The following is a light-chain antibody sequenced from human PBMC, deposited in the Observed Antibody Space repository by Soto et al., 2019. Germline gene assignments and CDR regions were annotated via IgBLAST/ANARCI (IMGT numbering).Light chain of an antibody. J-gene: IGLJ1*01. CDR2: DVS. CDR1: SSDVGGYNY. CDR3: SSYTSSSTYV. Sequence: QSVLTQPASVSGSPGQSITISCTGTSSDVGGYNYVSWYQQHPGKAPKLMIYDVSNRPSGVSNRFSGSKSGNTASLTISGPQAEDEAEYYCSSYTSSSTYVFGTGTKLTVL. V-gene: IGLV2-14*01.